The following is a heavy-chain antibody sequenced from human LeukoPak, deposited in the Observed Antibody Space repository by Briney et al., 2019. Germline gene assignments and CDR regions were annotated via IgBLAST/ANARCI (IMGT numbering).Heavy chain of an antibody. V-gene: IGHV3-23*01. J-gene: IGHJ4*02. CDR3: ATTMGFWRDEFTSITQ. Sequence: PGGSLRLSCAASGFTFRTHAMTWVRQAPGKGLEWVSAISDNGGRTYYADSVEGRFTISRDNSQSTLYLHMNSLRPEDTALYFCATTMGFWRDEFTSITQRGQGTLVTVSS. CDR2: ISDNGGRT. D-gene: IGHD3-10*01. CDR1: GFTFRTHA.